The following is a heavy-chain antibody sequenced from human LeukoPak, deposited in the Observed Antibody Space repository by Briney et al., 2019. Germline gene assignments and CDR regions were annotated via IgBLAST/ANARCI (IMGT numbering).Heavy chain of an antibody. CDR3: RYLVLVAAFDI. CDR2: ITHSGST. Sequence: SETLSLTCAVYGGSLTGYYWNWIRQTPGKGLEWVGLITHSGSTSYNPSLKSRVTISADTSKNQFSLKLSSVTAADTAVYYCRYLVLVAAFDIWSQGTMVTVSS. J-gene: IGHJ3*02. CDR1: GGSLTGYY. V-gene: IGHV4-34*01. D-gene: IGHD2-15*01.